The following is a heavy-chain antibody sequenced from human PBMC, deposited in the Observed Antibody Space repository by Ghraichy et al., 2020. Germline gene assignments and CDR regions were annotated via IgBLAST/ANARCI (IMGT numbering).Heavy chain of an antibody. CDR3: ASMPDTSSGWFDP. CDR1: GGSFSGYY. Sequence: SETLSLTCAVYGGSFSGYYWNWIRQPPGKGLEWIGEINHSGSTNYNPSLKSRVTISVDTSNNQFSLKLTSVTAADTAVYYCASMPDTSSGWFDPWGQGTLVTVSS. J-gene: IGHJ5*02. CDR2: INHSGST. V-gene: IGHV4-34*01. D-gene: IGHD6-6*01.